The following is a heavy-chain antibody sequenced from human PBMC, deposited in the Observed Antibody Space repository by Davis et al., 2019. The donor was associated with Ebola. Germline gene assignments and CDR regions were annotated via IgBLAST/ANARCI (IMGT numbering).Heavy chain of an antibody. CDR2: IYPGDSDT. J-gene: IGHJ5*02. V-gene: IGHV5-51*01. CDR1: GYSFTSYW. Sequence: KVSCKGSGYSFTSYWIGWVRQMPGKGLEWMGIIYPGDSDTRYSPSFQGQVTISADKSISTAYLQWSSLKASDTAMYYCAKLAVAGSSWFDPWGQGTLVTVSS. CDR3: AKLAVAGSSWFDP. D-gene: IGHD6-19*01.